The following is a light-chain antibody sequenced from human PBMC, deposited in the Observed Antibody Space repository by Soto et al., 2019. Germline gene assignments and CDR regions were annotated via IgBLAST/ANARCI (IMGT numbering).Light chain of an antibody. CDR3: QRLDTYPFT. CDR1: QDISNY. J-gene: IGKJ2*01. Sequence: DVQLTQSPSFLSASVGDRVTITCRASQDISNYLAWYQQKPGKAPKLLISGASTLQSGVPPRFSGSVSGTEFTLTISSLQPEDFATFYCQRLDTYPFTFGQGTKLEIK. CDR2: GAS. V-gene: IGKV1-9*01.